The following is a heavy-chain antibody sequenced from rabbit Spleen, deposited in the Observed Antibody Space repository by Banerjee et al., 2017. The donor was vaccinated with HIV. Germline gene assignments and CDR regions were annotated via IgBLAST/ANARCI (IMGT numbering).Heavy chain of an antibody. V-gene: IGHV1S45*01. Sequence: QEQLVESGGDLVQPGASLTLTCTASGFDFSAYTFMCWVRQAPGKGLEWIACIDTGSRDFTYYASWAKGRFTISKTSSTTVILQMTSLTVADTATYFCARDTSSSFSSYGMDLWGQGTLVTVS. J-gene: IGHJ6*01. CDR3: ARDTSSSFSSYGMDL. D-gene: IGHD1-1*01. CDR2: IDTGSRDFT. CDR1: GFDFSAYTF.